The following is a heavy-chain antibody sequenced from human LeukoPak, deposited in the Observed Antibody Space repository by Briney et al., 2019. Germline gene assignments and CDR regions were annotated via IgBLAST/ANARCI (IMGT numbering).Heavy chain of an antibody. CDR1: GFTFSGSA. J-gene: IGHJ6*02. D-gene: IGHD1-26*01. Sequence: PGGSLRLSCAASGFTFSGSAMHWVRQASGKGLEWVGRIRSKANSYATAYAASVKGRFTISRDDLKNTAYLQMNSLKTEDTAVYYCTSSWELLRSYYYGMDVWGQGTTVTVSS. CDR3: TSSWELLRSYYYGMDV. CDR2: IRSKANSYAT. V-gene: IGHV3-73*01.